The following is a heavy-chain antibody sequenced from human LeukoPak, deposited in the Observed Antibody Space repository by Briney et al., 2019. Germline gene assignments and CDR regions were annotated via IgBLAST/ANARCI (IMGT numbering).Heavy chain of an antibody. V-gene: IGHV3-64D*06. Sequence: GGSLRLSCSASGFPFSSYAMHWVRQAPGKGLEYVSAVSHDGRSTYYADSVKGRFTISRDSSKNTLYLQMSSLRAEDTAVYYCVKDQSGSYTFDYWGQGTLVTVSS. D-gene: IGHD1-26*01. CDR2: VSHDGRST. CDR1: GFPFSSYA. CDR3: VKDQSGSYTFDY. J-gene: IGHJ4*02.